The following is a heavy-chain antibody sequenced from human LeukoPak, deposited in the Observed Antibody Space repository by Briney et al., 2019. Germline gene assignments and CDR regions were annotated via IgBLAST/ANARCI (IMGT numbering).Heavy chain of an antibody. D-gene: IGHD5-18*01. CDR3: ARDLGGYSYGPPGDY. V-gene: IGHV3-30-3*01. Sequence: GGSLRLSCAASGFTFSSYAMHWVRQAPGKGLEWVAVISYDGSNKYYADSVKGRFTISRDNSKNTLYLQMNSLRAEDTAVYYCARDLGGYSYGPPGDYWGQGTLVTVPS. J-gene: IGHJ4*02. CDR2: ISYDGSNK. CDR1: GFTFSSYA.